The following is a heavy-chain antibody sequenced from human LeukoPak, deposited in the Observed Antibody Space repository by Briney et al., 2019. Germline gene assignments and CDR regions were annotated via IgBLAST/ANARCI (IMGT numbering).Heavy chain of an antibody. D-gene: IGHD6-13*01. J-gene: IGHJ5*02. Sequence: GRSLRLSCAASGVTFSLYTMNWVRQAPGKGLEWVSSISSSSGNINYADSVKGRFTISRDNTKNSLIPQMNSPRAEDTSVYYCARERVAAARNWFDPWGQGTLVTVSS. CDR3: ARERVAAARNWFDP. CDR1: GVTFSLYT. V-gene: IGHV3-21*01. CDR2: ISSSSGNI.